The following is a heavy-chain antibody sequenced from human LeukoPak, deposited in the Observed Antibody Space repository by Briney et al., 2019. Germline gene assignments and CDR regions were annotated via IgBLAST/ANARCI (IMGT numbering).Heavy chain of an antibody. CDR3: ARDLRNEWGY. D-gene: IGHD1-26*01. J-gene: IGHJ4*02. CDR1: GFTFSSYA. Sequence: GGSLRLSCAASGFTFSSYAMHWVRQAPGKGLEWVAVISYDGSNKYYADSVKGRFTISRDNSKNTLYLQMNSLRAEDSAVYYCARDLRNEWGYWGQGTLVTVSS. V-gene: IGHV3-30-3*01. CDR2: ISYDGSNK.